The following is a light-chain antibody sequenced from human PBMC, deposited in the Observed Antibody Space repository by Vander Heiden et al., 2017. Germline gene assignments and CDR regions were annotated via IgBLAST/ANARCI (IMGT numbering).Light chain of an antibody. Sequence: QSALTQPTSVSGSPGQSITISCTGTSSDVGEYNYVSWYQQHPGKAPKLMVFEVSNRPSGVSNRFSGSKSGNTASLTISGLQAEDEADYYCSSYTSSSIRLFGGGTKLTVL. V-gene: IGLV2-14*01. CDR1: SSDVGEYNY. CDR2: EVS. CDR3: SSYTSSSIRL. J-gene: IGLJ3*02.